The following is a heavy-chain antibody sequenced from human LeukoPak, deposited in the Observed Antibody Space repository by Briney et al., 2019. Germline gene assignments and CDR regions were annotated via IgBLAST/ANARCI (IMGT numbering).Heavy chain of an antibody. CDR3: ASLYCSGGSYYLGFDY. V-gene: IGHV1-18*01. Sequence: ASVKVSCKASGYTFTSYGISWVRQAPGQGLEWMGWISAYNGNTNYAQKLQGRVTMTTDTSTSTAYMELRSLRSDDTAVYYCASLYCSGGSYYLGFDYWGQGTLVTVSS. CDR2: ISAYNGNT. CDR1: GYTFTSYG. D-gene: IGHD2-15*01. J-gene: IGHJ4*02.